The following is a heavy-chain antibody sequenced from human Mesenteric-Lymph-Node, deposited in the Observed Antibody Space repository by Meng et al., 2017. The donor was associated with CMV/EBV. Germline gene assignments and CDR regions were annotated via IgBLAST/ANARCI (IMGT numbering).Heavy chain of an antibody. D-gene: IGHD5-18*01. J-gene: IGHJ4*02. CDR2: ISNSGSIM. Sequence: GESLKISCVASGSTFSDYYMSWIRQAPGKGLEWVSYISNSGSIMYYADSVKGRFTISRDNAKNSLYLQMNSLRDEDTAVYYCTSGEIQLWARYWGQGTLVTVSS. V-gene: IGHV3-11*01. CDR3: TSGEIQLWARY. CDR1: GSTFSDYY.